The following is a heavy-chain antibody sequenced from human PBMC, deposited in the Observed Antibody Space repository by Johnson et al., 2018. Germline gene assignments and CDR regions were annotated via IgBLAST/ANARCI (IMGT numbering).Heavy chain of an antibody. CDR1: GFTFSAYE. CDR2: IGTAGDT. V-gene: IGHV3-13*01. Sequence: VQLVQSGGGLVQPGGSLRLSCAASGFTFSAYEVHWVRQVTGQRMEWVSAIGTAGDTFYSASVQGRFTISRENAINSLYLPRTSLSAGDTAVYYCVREQMGSGAKGSDFGGQGTMVTVSS. D-gene: IGHD2-15*01. CDR3: VREQMGSGAKGSDF. J-gene: IGHJ3*01.